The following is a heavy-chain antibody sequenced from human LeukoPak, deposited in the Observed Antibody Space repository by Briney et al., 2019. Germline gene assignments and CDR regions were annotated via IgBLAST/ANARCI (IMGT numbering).Heavy chain of an antibody. CDR1: GGSFSGYY. D-gene: IGHD6-13*01. Sequence: PSETLSLTCAVCGGSFSGYYWSWIRQPPGKGLEWIGEINHSGSTNYNPSLKSRVTISVDTSKNQFSLKLSSVTAADTAVYYCARARKRGNYSSSWYIDYWGQGTLVTVSS. V-gene: IGHV4-34*01. CDR2: INHSGST. J-gene: IGHJ4*02. CDR3: ARARKRGNYSSSWYIDY.